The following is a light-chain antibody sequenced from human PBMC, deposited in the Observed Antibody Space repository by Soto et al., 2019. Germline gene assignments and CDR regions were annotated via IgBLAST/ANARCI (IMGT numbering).Light chain of an antibody. CDR2: GAS. V-gene: IGKV3-20*01. J-gene: IGKJ1*01. CDR3: QQYASSLT. Sequence: EMVLTQSPGSLSLSLGARATLSCRASQSVASAFFAGYQQKPGQPPRLLMYGASRRATGIPDRFSGSGSVTDFTLTISRLEPEDFAVYYCQQYASSLTFGQGTKVEI. CDR1: QSVASAF.